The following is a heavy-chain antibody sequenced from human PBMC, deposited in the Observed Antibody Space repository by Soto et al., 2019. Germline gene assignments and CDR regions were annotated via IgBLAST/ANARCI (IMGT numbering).Heavy chain of an antibody. D-gene: IGHD3-3*01. Sequence: EVQLVESGGGLVQPGGSLRLSCAASGFTFSSYSMNWVRQAPGKGLEWVSSISSSSSTIYYADSVKGRFTISRDNAKNSLYLQMNSLRDEDTAVYYCAREPYDFLGNWFDPWGQGTLVTVSS. J-gene: IGHJ5*02. V-gene: IGHV3-48*02. CDR2: ISSSSSTI. CDR1: GFTFSSYS. CDR3: AREPYDFLGNWFDP.